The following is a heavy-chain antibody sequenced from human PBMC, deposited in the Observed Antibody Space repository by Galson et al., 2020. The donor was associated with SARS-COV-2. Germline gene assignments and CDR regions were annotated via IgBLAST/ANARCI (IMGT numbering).Heavy chain of an antibody. Sequence: SVKVSCKASGGTFSSYAISWVRQAPGQGLEWMGGIIPIFGTANYAQKFQDRVTITADESTSTAYMELSSLRSEDTAVYYCAQGGWITMIGGAWTYLDYWGQGTRVTVSS. CDR3: AQGGWITMIGGAWTYLDY. J-gene: IGHJ4*02. CDR2: IIPIFGTA. V-gene: IGHV1-69*13. D-gene: IGHD3-22*01. CDR1: GGTFSSYA.